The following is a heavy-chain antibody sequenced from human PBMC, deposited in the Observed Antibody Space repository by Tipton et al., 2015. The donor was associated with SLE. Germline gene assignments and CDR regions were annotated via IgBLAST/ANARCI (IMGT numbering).Heavy chain of an antibody. D-gene: IGHD3-22*01. V-gene: IGHV4-59*01. CDR2: IYYSGST. J-gene: IGHJ4*02. CDR3: ARDQGSGYYGIDY. CDR1: GGSISSYY. Sequence: LRLSCTVSGGSISSYYWSWIRQPPGKGLEWIGYIYYSGSTNYNPSLKSRVTISVDTSKNQFSLKLSSVTAADMAVYYCARDQGSGYYGIDYWGQGTLVTVSS.